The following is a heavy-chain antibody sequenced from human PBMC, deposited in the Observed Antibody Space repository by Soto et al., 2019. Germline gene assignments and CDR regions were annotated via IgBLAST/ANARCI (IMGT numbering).Heavy chain of an antibody. CDR3: AIGRRKKSGSNTWFDP. Sequence: EVRLLESGGGLGQPGGSLRLSCAASGLTFRDYAMSWVRQAPGKGLEWVSTISDTGGATFYAGSVKGRFTISRDNSKNTVYLQMRSLRVEDTAVYFCAIGRRKKSGSNTWFDPWGRGTLVTVSS. CDR2: ISDTGGAT. D-gene: IGHD3-3*01. CDR1: GLTFRDYA. V-gene: IGHV3-23*01. J-gene: IGHJ5*02.